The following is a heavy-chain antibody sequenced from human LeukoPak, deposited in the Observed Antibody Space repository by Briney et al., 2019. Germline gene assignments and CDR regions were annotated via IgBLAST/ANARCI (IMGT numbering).Heavy chain of an antibody. Sequence: GGSLRLSCAASGFTFSSYEMNWVRQAPGKGLEWVSYISSRGSAIYYADSVKGRFTISRDNSRNTLYLQMDSLKVEDTAIYYCATPTGSYPGGFDNWGQGTQVTVS. CDR3: ATPTGSYPGGFDN. V-gene: IGHV3-48*03. D-gene: IGHD1-26*01. J-gene: IGHJ4*02. CDR1: GFTFSSYE. CDR2: ISSRGSAI.